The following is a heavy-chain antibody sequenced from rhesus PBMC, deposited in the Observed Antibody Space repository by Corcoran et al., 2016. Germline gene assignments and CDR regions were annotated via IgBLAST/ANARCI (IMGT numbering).Heavy chain of an antibody. CDR3: AKAYNFWTGYYFDY. D-gene: IGHD3-3*01. CDR2: INIGGGRT. CDR1: GFTFSSYG. V-gene: IGHV3S5*01. J-gene: IGHJ4*01. Sequence: EVQLVETGGGLVQPGGSLKLSCAASGFTFSSYGMSWVRQAPGKGREWVSAINIGGGRTYYAASVKGRFTISRDNSKHTLSLQMNSLRAEDTAVYYCAKAYNFWTGYYFDYWGQGVLVTVSS.